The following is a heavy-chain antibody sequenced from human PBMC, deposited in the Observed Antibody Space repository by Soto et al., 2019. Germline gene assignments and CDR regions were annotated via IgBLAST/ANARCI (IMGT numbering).Heavy chain of an antibody. CDR2: INPNGGVT. D-gene: IGHD5-12*01. Sequence: VQLVQSGAEVRKPGASVKVSCKSSGDSFNDYYIHWVRQAPGQGLERMGWINPNGGVTKYAQKFQGWVTMSRDTSIRTVYMELSRLRSDDTAIYYCARESGGATATLDYYYFYMDVWGKGPTVTVSS. V-gene: IGHV1-2*04. J-gene: IGHJ6*03. CDR3: ARESGGATATLDYYYFYMDV. CDR1: GDSFNDYY.